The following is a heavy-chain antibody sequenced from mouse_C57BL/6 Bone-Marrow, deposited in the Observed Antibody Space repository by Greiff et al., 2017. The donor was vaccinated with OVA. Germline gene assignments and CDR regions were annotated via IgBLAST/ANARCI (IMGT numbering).Heavy chain of an antibody. CDR3: ARSPFLRVLPFAY. J-gene: IGHJ3*01. V-gene: IGHV1-7*01. CDR2: INPSSGYT. Sequence: VQLQQSGAELAKPGASVKLSCKASGYTFPSYWMHWVKQRPGQGLEWIGYINPSSGYTKYNQKFKDKATLTADKSSSTAYMQLSSLTYEDSAVYYCARSPFLRVLPFAYWGQGTLVTVSA. CDR1: GYTFPSYW. D-gene: IGHD1-1*01.